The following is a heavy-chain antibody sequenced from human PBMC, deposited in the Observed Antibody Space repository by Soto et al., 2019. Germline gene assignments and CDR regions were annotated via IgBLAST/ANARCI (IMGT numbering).Heavy chain of an antibody. V-gene: IGHV3-30*18. CDR3: EKDLGQVRGARIFDY. D-gene: IGHD3-10*01. Sequence: QVQLVESGGDVVQPGRSLRLSCAASGFTFRIYDIHWVRQAPGKGLEWVAVISYDGSNKYYADSVKGRFTISRYNYKNTLYLQMNSLRSEDTAVYDCEKDLGQVRGARIFDYWGQGTLVTVSS. CDR1: GFTFRIYD. J-gene: IGHJ4*02. CDR2: ISYDGSNK.